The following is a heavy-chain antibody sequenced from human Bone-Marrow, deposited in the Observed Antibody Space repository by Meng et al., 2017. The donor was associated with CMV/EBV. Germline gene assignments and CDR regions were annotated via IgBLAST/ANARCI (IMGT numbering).Heavy chain of an antibody. CDR3: ARGRGVAVPAAIES. J-gene: IGHJ4*02. D-gene: IGHD2-2*01. Sequence: GESLKISCAATGYPVSANLMMWVRQAPGKGLEWVSIMFGDGRRFYADSVKGRFTVSGDDSKNTLYLQMDSLRGEDTAVYFCARGRGVAVPAAIESWGQGTLVTVSS. V-gene: IGHV3-66*02. CDR1: GYPVSANL. CDR2: MFGDGRR.